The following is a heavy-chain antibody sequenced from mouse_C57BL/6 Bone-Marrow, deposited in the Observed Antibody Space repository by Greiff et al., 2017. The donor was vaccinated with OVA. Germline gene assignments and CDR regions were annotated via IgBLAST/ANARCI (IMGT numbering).Heavy chain of an antibody. Sequence: EVKLQQSGPVLVKPGASVKISCKASGYTFTDYYMNWVKQSHGKSLEWIGDINPNNGGTSYNQKFKGKATLTVDKSSSTAYMELRSLTSEDSAVYYCARGSYGNYILNAMDYWGQGTSVTVSS. J-gene: IGHJ4*01. CDR3: ARGSYGNYILNAMDY. CDR2: INPNNGGT. D-gene: IGHD2-1*01. CDR1: GYTFTDYY. V-gene: IGHV1-26*01.